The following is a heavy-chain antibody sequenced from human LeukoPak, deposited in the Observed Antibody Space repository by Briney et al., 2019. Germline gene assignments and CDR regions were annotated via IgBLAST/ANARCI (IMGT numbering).Heavy chain of an antibody. CDR1: GYTFTGYY. D-gene: IGHD2-2*01. J-gene: IGHJ5*02. Sequence: ASVKVSCKASGYTFTGYYMHWVRQAPGQGLEWMGWINPNSGGTNYAKKFQGRVTMTRDTSISTAYMELSRLSSDDTAVYYCARGGSCSSATCFPWGQGTLVTVPS. CDR3: ARGGSCSSATCFP. CDR2: INPNSGGT. V-gene: IGHV1-2*02.